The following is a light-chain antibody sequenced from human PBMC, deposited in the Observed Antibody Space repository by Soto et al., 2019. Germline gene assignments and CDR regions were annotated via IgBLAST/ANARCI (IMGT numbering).Light chain of an antibody. V-gene: IGLV1-51*01. CDR2: DNN. CDR1: SSNIGNNY. CDR3: GTWDSSLSAWVG. J-gene: IGLJ2*01. Sequence: QSVLTQPPSVSAAPGQKVTISCSGSSSNIGNNYVSWYQQLPGTAPKLLIYDNNKRPSGIPDRFSGSKSGTSATLGITGLQAGDEADYYCGTWDSSLSAWVGFGGGTKLTVL.